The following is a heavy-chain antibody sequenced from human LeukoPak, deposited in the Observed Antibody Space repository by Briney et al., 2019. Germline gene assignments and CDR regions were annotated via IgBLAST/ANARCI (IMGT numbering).Heavy chain of an antibody. CDR1: GGSISSSSYY. J-gene: IGHJ4*02. Sequence: PSETLSLTCTVSGGSISSSSYYWGWIRQPPGKGLEWIGSIYYSGSTYYNPSLKSRVTISVDTSKNKFSLKLNSVTAADTAVYYCARRFYYDGHHDSWGQGTLVTVSS. D-gene: IGHD3-22*01. V-gene: IGHV4-39*01. CDR2: IYYSGST. CDR3: ARRFYYDGHHDS.